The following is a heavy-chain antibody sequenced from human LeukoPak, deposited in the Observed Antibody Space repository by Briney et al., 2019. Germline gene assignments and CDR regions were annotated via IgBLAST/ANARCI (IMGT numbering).Heavy chain of an antibody. CDR2: INPNSGGT. J-gene: IGHJ6*02. CDR1: GDTFTGHY. V-gene: IGHV1-2*02. D-gene: IGHD6-19*01. Sequence: ASVKVSCKASGDTFTGHYMHWVRQAPGQGPEWLGWINPNSGGTIYAQNFQGRVTMTRDTSISTAYMELSRLRSDDTAVYYCARVRMAVGSTSFYYYGMDVWGQGTTVTVSS. CDR3: ARVRMAVGSTSFYYYGMDV.